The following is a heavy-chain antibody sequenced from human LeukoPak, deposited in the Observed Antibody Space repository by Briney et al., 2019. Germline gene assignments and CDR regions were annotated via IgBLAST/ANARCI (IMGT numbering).Heavy chain of an antibody. D-gene: IGHD3-22*01. J-gene: IGHJ4*02. V-gene: IGHV3-30-3*01. Sequence: PGGSLRLSCAASGFTFKSYTMHWVRQAPGKGLEWVAVISYDGSNKHYADSVKGRFTISRDNSKNTLYLQMNSLRAEDTAVYYCVRERGDSSDYYWDYWGQGTLVTVSS. CDR2: ISYDGSNK. CDR3: VRERGDSSDYYWDY. CDR1: GFTFKSYT.